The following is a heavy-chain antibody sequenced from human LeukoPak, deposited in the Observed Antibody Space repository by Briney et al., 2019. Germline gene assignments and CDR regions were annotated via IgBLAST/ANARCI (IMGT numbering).Heavy chain of an antibody. CDR2: ITTTSSYI. CDR1: GFTFSSYN. V-gene: IGHV3-21*01. Sequence: GGSLRLSCAASGFTFSSYNMNWVRQAPGKGLEWVSSITTTSSYIYYADSVKGRFTISRDNAKNSLYLQMNSLRAEDTAVYYCARDGGTTTPPSYYYYYYMDVWGKGTTVTVSS. CDR3: ARDGGTTTPPSYYYYYYMDV. J-gene: IGHJ6*03. D-gene: IGHD1-1*01.